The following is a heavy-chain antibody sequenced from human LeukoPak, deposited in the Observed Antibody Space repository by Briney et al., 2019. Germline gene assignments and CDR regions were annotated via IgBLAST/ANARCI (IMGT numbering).Heavy chain of an antibody. CDR1: GASFSEYV. CDR2: IKHGGGA. Sequence: PSETLSLTCGVSGASFSEYVWNWVRQSPAEGLEWIGEIKHGGGATYNPSLMGRVTISVDTSKNQFSLKLSSVTAADTAVYYCARIQLWLFYYYYYMDVWGKGTTVTVSS. D-gene: IGHD5-18*01. CDR3: ARIQLWLFYYYYYMDV. V-gene: IGHV4-34*01. J-gene: IGHJ6*03.